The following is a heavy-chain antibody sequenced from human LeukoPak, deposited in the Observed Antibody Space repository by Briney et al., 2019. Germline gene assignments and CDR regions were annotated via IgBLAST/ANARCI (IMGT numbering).Heavy chain of an antibody. D-gene: IGHD3-10*01. J-gene: IGHJ4*02. CDR2: IIDSGSTS. CDR1: GFTFSSYA. V-gene: IGHV3-23*01. Sequence: GGSLRLSCAASGFTFSSYAMSWVRQAPAKGLEWVSSIIDSGSTSFYADSVKGRFTISRDNSKNTLFLQMNSLRAEDTALYYCAKRGRYYFDYWGQGTLVTVSS. CDR3: AKRGRYYFDY.